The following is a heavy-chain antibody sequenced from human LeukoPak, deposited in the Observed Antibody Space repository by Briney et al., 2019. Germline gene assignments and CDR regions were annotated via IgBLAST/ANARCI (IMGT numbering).Heavy chain of an antibody. CDR2: IYYSGTT. CDR1: GGSISSGGYY. J-gene: IGHJ4*02. Sequence: SQTLSLTCTVSGGSISSGGYYWSWIRQHPGKGLEWIGYIYYSGTTYYNPSLKSRLTTSVDTSKNQFSLRLSSVTAADTAVYFCARNPVTAQLYFDYWGQGTLVTVSS. D-gene: IGHD2-21*02. CDR3: ARNPVTAQLYFDY. V-gene: IGHV4-31*03.